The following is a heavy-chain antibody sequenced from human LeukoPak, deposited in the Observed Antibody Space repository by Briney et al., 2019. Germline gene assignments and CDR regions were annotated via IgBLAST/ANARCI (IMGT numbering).Heavy chain of an antibody. CDR3: ARDRSITMVRGAMGY. CDR1: GYTFTSYD. J-gene: IGHJ4*02. V-gene: IGHV1-8*01. Sequence: ASVKVSCKASGYTFTSYDINWVRQAPGQGLEWMGWMNPNSGNTGYAQKFQGRVTMTRNTSISTAYMELSSLRSEDTAVYYCARDRSITMVRGAMGYWGQGTLVTVSS. CDR2: MNPNSGNT. D-gene: IGHD3-10*01.